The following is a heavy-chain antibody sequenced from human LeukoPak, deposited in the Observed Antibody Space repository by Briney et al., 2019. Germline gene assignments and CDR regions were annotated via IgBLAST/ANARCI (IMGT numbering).Heavy chain of an antibody. V-gene: IGHV4-59*01. CDR3: ARGGDGYNPIDY. Sequence: KPSETLSLTCTVSGGSISGDHWNWIRQPPGKGLEWIGYIYYSGSTNYNPSLKSRVTISIDTSKNQFSLKLSSVTAADTAVYYCARGGDGYNPIDYWGQGTLVTVSS. D-gene: IGHD5-24*01. CDR1: GGSISGDH. J-gene: IGHJ4*02. CDR2: IYYSGST.